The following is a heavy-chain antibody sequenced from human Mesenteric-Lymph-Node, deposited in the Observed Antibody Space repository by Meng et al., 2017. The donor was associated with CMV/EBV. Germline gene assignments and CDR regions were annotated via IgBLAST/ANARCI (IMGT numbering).Heavy chain of an antibody. Sequence: GESLKISCAASGFTFSSYEMNWVRQAPGKGLEWVSYISSSGSTIYYADSVKGRFTISRDNAKNSRYLQMNSLRAEDTAVYYCARLQALAPDENHYGMDVWGQGTTVTVSS. CDR3: ARLQALAPDENHYGMDV. CDR1: GFTFSSYE. J-gene: IGHJ6*02. V-gene: IGHV3-48*03. D-gene: IGHD1-14*01. CDR2: ISSSGSTI.